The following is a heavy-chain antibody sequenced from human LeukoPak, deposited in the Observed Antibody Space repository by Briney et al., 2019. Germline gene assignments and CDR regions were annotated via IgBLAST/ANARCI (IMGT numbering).Heavy chain of an antibody. J-gene: IGHJ4*02. CDR2: IYYSGTT. Sequence: SETLSLTCAVSGYSISSGYYWGWIRQPPGMGLEWIGRIYYSGTTYYNPSLKSRVTISVDTSKNQFSLKLSSVTAADAAVYYCASCPTMVVTNHYSYYFDYWGQGTLVTVSS. CDR1: GYSISSGYY. CDR3: ASCPTMVVTNHYSYYFDY. D-gene: IGHD4-23*01. V-gene: IGHV4-38-2*01.